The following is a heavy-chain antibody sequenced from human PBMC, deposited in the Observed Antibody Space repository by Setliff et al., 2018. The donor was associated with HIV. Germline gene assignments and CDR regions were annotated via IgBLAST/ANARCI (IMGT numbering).Heavy chain of an antibody. V-gene: IGHV4-39*01. CDR1: GGSISSSSYY. Sequence: PSETLSLTCTVSGGSISSSSYYWGWIRQPPGKGLEWIGSIYYSGSTYYNPPLKSRVTISVDTSKNQFSLKLSSVTAADTAVYYCARHLTTVTTSQLDYWGQGTLVTVSS. J-gene: IGHJ4*02. CDR3: ARHLTTVTTSQLDY. D-gene: IGHD4-17*01. CDR2: IYYSGST.